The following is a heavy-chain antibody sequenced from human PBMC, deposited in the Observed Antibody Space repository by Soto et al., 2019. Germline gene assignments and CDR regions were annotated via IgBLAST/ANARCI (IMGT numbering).Heavy chain of an antibody. V-gene: IGHV1-2*04. CDR2: INPNSGGT. CDR1: GYTFTGYY. Sequence: GASVKVSCKASGYTFTGYYMHWVRQAPGQGLGWMGWINPNSGGTNYAQKFQGWVTMTRDTSISTAYMELSRLRSDDTAVYYCARSMRNYYYGMDVWGQGTTVTVSS. CDR3: ARSMRNYYYGMDV. D-gene: IGHD2-21*01. J-gene: IGHJ6*02.